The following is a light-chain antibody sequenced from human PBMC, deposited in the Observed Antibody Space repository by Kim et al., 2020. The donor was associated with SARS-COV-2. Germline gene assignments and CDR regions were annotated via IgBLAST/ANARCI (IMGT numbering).Light chain of an antibody. CDR1: RNVNNN. CDR3: QQCNDWPRS. V-gene: IGKV3-15*01. Sequence: SVSPGERAPLSCRASRNVNNNLAWYQQKPGQAPRLVIYGASIRATGIPARFSGSGSGTEFTLTISSLQSEDFALYYCQQCNDWPRSFGQGTKLEI. J-gene: IGKJ2*01. CDR2: GAS.